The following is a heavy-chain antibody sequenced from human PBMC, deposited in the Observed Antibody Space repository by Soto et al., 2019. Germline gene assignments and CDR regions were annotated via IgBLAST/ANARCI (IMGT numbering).Heavy chain of an antibody. Sequence: SETLSLTCTVSGASITGSFFWSWIRQPAGKGLEWIGRFSLSGTTNYNPSLRSRVTMSADVSKNQFSQRLTSVTAADTALYYCARGMTPPGAPAWYYFDSWGQGTLVTVSS. CDR3: ARGMTPPGAPAWYYFDS. CDR1: GASITGSFF. J-gene: IGHJ4*02. D-gene: IGHD2-8*02. V-gene: IGHV4-4*07. CDR2: FSLSGTT.